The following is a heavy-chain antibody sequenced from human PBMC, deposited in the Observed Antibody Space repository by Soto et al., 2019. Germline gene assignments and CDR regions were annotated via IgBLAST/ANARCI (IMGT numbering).Heavy chain of an antibody. J-gene: IGHJ6*02. CDR1: GYTFTSYA. Sequence: ASVKVSCKASGYTFTSYAMHWVRQAPGQRLEWMGWISADNGNTKYSQKFQGRVTMTTDTSTSTAYMELRSLRSDDTAVYYCARTYYYDSSGYYYEYYYYGMDVWGQGTTVTVSS. CDR3: ARTYYYDSSGYYYEYYYYGMDV. D-gene: IGHD3-22*01. V-gene: IGHV1-3*01. CDR2: ISADNGNT.